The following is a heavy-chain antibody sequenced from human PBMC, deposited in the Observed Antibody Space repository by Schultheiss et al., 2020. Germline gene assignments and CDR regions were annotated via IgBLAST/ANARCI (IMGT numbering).Heavy chain of an antibody. CDR3: ARDWGSSGFYGHFDL. CDR2: IYYSGST. Sequence: SQTLSLTCTVSGGSISSVCYYWSWIRQHPGKGLEWIGYIYYSGSTYYNPSLKSRVTISVDTSKNQFSLKLSSVTAADTAVYYCARDWGSSGFYGHFDLWGRGTLV. J-gene: IGHJ2*01. V-gene: IGHV4-31*03. D-gene: IGHD3-22*01. CDR1: GGSISSVCYY.